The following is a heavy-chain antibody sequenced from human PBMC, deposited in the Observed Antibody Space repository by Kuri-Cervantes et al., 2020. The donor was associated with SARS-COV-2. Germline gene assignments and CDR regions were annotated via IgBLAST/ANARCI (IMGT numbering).Heavy chain of an antibody. J-gene: IGHJ5*02. CDR2: IVPILGLP. CDR3: AREGGGDTVYWLDP. CDR1: GVTFNTET. D-gene: IGHD3-16*01. V-gene: IGHV1-69*04. Sequence: SVKVSCKASGVTFNTETFSWVRQAPGQGLEWMGRIVPILGLPNYAQKFQGRVIITADHSTSTVYMELSSLSSEDTAMYYCAREGGGDTVYWLDPWGQGTLVPSPQ.